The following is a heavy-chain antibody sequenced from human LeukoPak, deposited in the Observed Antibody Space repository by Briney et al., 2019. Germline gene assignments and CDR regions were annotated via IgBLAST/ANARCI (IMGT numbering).Heavy chain of an antibody. Sequence: GGSLRFSCATSGFTFSGSGMHWVRQASGKGLEWVGRIRSKAANYATAYAASVKGSFTISRDDSENTAYLQMNSLKTEDTAVYYCARTPPGIANAFYFDYWGQGILVTVSS. CDR1: GFTFSGSG. J-gene: IGHJ4*02. D-gene: IGHD6-13*01. CDR2: IRSKAANYAT. V-gene: IGHV3-73*01. CDR3: ARTPPGIANAFYFDY.